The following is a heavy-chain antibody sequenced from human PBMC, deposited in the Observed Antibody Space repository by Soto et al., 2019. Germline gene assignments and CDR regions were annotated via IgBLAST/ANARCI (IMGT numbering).Heavy chain of an antibody. Sequence: EVQLVESGGGLIQPGGSLRLSCAASGFNVSTNYMTWVRQAPGKGLEWVSLIYSGGTTYYADSVKGRFIISRDNFKNTLYLQVSNLRAEDTAVYYCARGSGSLYYFHYWGQGTLVTVSS. J-gene: IGHJ4*02. V-gene: IGHV3-53*01. CDR1: GFNVSTNY. CDR2: IYSGGTT. D-gene: IGHD1-26*01. CDR3: ARGSGSLYYFHY.